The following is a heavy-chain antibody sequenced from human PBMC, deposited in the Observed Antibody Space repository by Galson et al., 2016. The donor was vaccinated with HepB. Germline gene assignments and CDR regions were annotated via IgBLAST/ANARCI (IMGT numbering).Heavy chain of an antibody. Sequence: SVKVSCKASRVTYNTYTITWVRQAPGQGLEWMGRVIPLIGEAKYAQRFQGRVTMTADRSSTTAYMEVTGLTYEDTAMYYCARARGDLDSLDVWGQGTMVTVSS. CDR3: ARARGDLDSLDV. J-gene: IGHJ3*01. CDR1: RVTYNTYT. CDR2: VIPLIGEA. V-gene: IGHV1-69*08. D-gene: IGHD3-16*01.